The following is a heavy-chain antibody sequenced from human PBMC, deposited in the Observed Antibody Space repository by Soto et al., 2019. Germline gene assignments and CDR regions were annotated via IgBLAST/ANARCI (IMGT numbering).Heavy chain of an antibody. CDR3: ARGSGSSSWYYYYGMDV. D-gene: IGHD6-13*01. CDR1: RYTFTAYY. Sequence: QVQLVQSGAEVKKPGASVKVSCKASRYTFTAYYMHWVRQAPGQGLEWMGWITPNSGGTNYAQKFQGWVTMTRDTSISTAYMELSRLRSDDTAVYYCARGSGSSSWYYYYGMDVWGQGTTVTVSS. CDR2: ITPNSGGT. V-gene: IGHV1-2*04. J-gene: IGHJ6*02.